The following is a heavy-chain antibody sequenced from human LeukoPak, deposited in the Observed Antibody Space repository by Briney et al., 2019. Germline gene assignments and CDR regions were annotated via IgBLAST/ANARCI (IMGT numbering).Heavy chain of an antibody. J-gene: IGHJ4*02. CDR1: GGSIISSSYY. D-gene: IGHD3-22*01. V-gene: IGHV4-39*01. CDR2: IYYSGST. Sequence: PSETLSLTCTVSGGSIISSSYYWGWIRQPPGKGLEWIGSIYYSGSTYYNPSLKSRVTISVDTSKKQFSLKLSSVTAADTAVYYCARQTYYSSGYFDYWGQGTPVTVSS. CDR3: ARQTYYSSGYFDY.